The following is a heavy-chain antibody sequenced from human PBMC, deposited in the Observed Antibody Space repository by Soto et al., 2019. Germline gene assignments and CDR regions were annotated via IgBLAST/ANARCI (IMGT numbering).Heavy chain of an antibody. J-gene: IGHJ6*02. CDR3: AKDRAAKTVVICMDV. CDR1: GFTFSSYA. Sequence: GGSLRLSCAASGFTFSSYAMSWVRQSPGKGLEWVSAISGSGGSTYYADSVKGRFTISRDNSKNTLYLQMNSLRAEDTAVYYCAKDRAAKTVVICMDVWGQGTTVTVSS. D-gene: IGHD2-15*01. V-gene: IGHV3-23*01. CDR2: ISGSGGST.